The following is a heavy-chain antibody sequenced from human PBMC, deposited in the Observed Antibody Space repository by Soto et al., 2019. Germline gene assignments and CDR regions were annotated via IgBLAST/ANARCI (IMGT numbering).Heavy chain of an antibody. J-gene: IGHJ6*02. CDR1: GFTFSSYS. CDR2: ISSSSSTI. D-gene: IGHD3-9*01. V-gene: IGHV3-48*02. CDR3: ARDDVLRYFDWTMHYYYGMDV. Sequence: RGSLRLSCAASGFTFSSYSMNWVRQAPGKGLEWVSYISSSSSTIYYADSVKGRFTISRDNAKNSLYLQMNSLRDEDTAVYYCARDDVLRYFDWTMHYYYGMDVWGQGTTVTVSS.